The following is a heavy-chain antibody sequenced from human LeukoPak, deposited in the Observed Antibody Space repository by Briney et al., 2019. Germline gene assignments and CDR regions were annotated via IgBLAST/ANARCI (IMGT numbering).Heavy chain of an antibody. CDR3: ARSRGSSGSYPFDY. V-gene: IGHV3-48*01. CDR1: AFTFSSYS. Sequence: GGSLRLSGAASAFTFSSYSMNWVRQAPGKGLESGSYISSSSSTIYYAGSVKGRFTISRDNAKNSLFLQMNSLRAEDTAVYYCARSRGSSGSYPFDYWGQGTLVTVSS. D-gene: IGHD1-26*01. CDR2: ISSSSSTI. J-gene: IGHJ4*02.